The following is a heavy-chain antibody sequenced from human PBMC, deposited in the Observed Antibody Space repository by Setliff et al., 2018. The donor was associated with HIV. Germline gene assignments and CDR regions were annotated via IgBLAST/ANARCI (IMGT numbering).Heavy chain of an antibody. CDR1: GYTFTGYY. V-gene: IGHV1-2*02. CDR3: ARGSGYTRSWVPGGS. CDR2: INPNSGGT. D-gene: IGHD6-13*01. Sequence: ASVQVSCKASGYTFTGYYMHWVRQAPGQGLEWMGWINPNSGGTNYAQKLQGRVTMTRDTSISTAYMELSRVKSDDTAGYYCARGSGYTRSWVPGGSWGQGTMVTVSS. J-gene: IGHJ3*01.